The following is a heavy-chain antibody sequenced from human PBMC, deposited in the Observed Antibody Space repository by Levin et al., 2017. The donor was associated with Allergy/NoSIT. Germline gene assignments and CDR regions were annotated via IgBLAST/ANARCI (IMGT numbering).Heavy chain of an antibody. CDR1: GFTFTNYA. J-gene: IGHJ4*02. Sequence: PGGSLRLSCAASGFTFTNYALTWIRQAPGKGLEWVAAITGSGGSTYYADSVKGRFTISRDNSKNTLYLQMNSLRGEDTALYYCANRNCGGDCPPHYLDFWGQGTLVTVSS. CDR2: ITGSGGST. CDR3: ANRNCGGDCPPHYLDF. D-gene: IGHD2-21*01. V-gene: IGHV3-23*01.